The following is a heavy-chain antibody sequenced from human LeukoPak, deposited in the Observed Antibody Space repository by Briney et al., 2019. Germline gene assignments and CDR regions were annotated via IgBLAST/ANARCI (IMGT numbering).Heavy chain of an antibody. D-gene: IGHD5-12*01. V-gene: IGHV6-1*01. CDR1: GDSVSSNSAA. CDR3: ARARDGGYDFFDY. CDR2: TYYRSKWYS. Sequence: PSQTLSLTCAISGDSVSSNSAAWIWIRQSPSRGLEWLGRTYYRSKWYSDYAVSVKSRITINADTSKNQFALQLNSVTPEDTAVYYCARARDGGYDFFDYWGQGTLVTVSS. J-gene: IGHJ4*02.